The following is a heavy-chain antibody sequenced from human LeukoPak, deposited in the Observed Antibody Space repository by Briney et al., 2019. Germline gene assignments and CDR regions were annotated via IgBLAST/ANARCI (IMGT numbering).Heavy chain of an antibody. V-gene: IGHV1-18*01. CDR3: ARVLSRLLWFGAPRGLAY. CDR1: GYTFTSYG. CDR2: ISAYNGNT. D-gene: IGHD3-10*01. J-gene: IGHJ4*02. Sequence: ASVKVSCKASGYTFTSYGISWVRQAPGQGLEWMGWISAYNGNTNYAQKLQGRVTMTTDTSTSTAYMELRSLRSDDTAVYYCARVLSRLLWFGAPRGLAYWGQGTPATVSS.